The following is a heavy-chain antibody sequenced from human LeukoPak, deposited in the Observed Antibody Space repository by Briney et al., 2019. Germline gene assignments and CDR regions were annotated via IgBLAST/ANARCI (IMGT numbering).Heavy chain of an antibody. Sequence: GGSLRLSCAASGFTFCSSWMTWVRQAPGKGLEWVANIKQDGSEQYYVDSVKGRFTISRDNTKNSLFLQMDSLRAEDTAMYYCARDIQVRGQWLYWGQGTLVTVSS. CDR2: IKQDGSEQ. D-gene: IGHD6-19*01. CDR3: ARDIQVRGQWLY. J-gene: IGHJ4*02. CDR1: GFTFCSSW. V-gene: IGHV3-7*01.